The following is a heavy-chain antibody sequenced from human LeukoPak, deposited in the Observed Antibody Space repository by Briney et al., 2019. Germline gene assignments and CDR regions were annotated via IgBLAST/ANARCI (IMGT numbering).Heavy chain of an antibody. V-gene: IGHV4-59*01. CDR3: ARRSDSGYDFDY. CDR1: GVSISSSY. Sequence: SETLSLTCTVSGVSISSSYWSWIRQPPGKGLEWIGSFYYSGSTDYNPSLKSRVTISVDTSKNQFSLKVNSVTAADTAVYYCARRSDSGYDFDYWGQGTLVTVSS. J-gene: IGHJ4*02. CDR2: FYYSGST. D-gene: IGHD5-12*01.